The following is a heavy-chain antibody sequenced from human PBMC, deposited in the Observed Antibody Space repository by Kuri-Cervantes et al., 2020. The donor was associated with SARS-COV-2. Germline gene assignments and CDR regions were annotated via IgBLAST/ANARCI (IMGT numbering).Heavy chain of an antibody. CDR1: GYSFTSYW. CDR3: ARLRVYEYVWGSNRYSAHYYNALDV. J-gene: IGHJ6*02. Sequence: GGSLRLSCKGSGYSFTSYWIGWVRQMPGKGLEWMGIIYPHDSDRRDSPSFQGQVTISADKSISTAYLQWSSLKASDTAMYYCARLRVYEYVWGSNRYSAHYYNALDVWGQGTTVTVYS. D-gene: IGHD3-16*02. V-gene: IGHV5-51*01. CDR2: IYPHDSDR.